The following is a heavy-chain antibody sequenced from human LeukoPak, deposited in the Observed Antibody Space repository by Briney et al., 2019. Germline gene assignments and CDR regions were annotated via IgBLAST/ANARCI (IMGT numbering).Heavy chain of an antibody. Sequence: SETLSLTCTVFGYSINTGYYWGWIRQPPGKGLEWIGTIYHSGSTYLNPSLKSRITLSVDTPRNQFSLKLSSVTAADTAVYYCARYYDSSGYRMDVWGKGTTVTVSS. D-gene: IGHD3-22*01. J-gene: IGHJ6*04. V-gene: IGHV4-38-2*02. CDR3: ARYYDSSGYRMDV. CDR2: IYHSGST. CDR1: GYSINTGYY.